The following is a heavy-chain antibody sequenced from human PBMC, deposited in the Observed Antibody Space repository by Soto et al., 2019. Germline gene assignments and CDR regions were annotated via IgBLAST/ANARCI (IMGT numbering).Heavy chain of an antibody. V-gene: IGHV4-39*01. CDR2: IYYSGST. D-gene: IGHD1-26*01. CDR1: GGSISSSSYY. J-gene: IGHJ4*02. CDR3: ARPLSRGGTYYY. Sequence: PSETLSLTCTVSGGSISSSSYYWGWIRQPPGKGLEWIGSIYYSGSTYYNPSLKSRVTISVDTSKNQFSLKLSSVIASDTAVYYCARPLSRGGTYYYWGPGTLVTVSS.